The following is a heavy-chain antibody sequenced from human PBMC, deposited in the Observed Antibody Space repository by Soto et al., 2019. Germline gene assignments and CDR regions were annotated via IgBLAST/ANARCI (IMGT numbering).Heavy chain of an antibody. Sequence: SETLSLTCTVSGGSISSGGYYWSWIRQHPGKGLEWIGYIYYSGSTYYNPSLKSRVTISVDTSKNQFSLKPSSVTAADTAVYYCARAKKGIAAAENWFDPWGQGTLVTVSS. J-gene: IGHJ5*02. CDR2: IYYSGST. D-gene: IGHD6-13*01. CDR1: GGSISSGGYY. V-gene: IGHV4-31*03. CDR3: ARAKKGIAAAENWFDP.